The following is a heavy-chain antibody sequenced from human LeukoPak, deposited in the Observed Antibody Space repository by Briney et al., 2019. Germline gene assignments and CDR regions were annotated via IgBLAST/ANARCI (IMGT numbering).Heavy chain of an antibody. Sequence: SETLSLTCTVSGGSISSYYWSWIRRPPGKGLEWIGYIYYSGSTNYNPSLKSRVTISVDTSKNQFSLKLSSVTAADTAVYYCARIGGYDFWSGYTTFDQYYFDYWGQGTLVTVSS. CDR2: IYYSGST. V-gene: IGHV4-59*08. CDR1: GGSISSYY. D-gene: IGHD3-3*01. CDR3: ARIGGYDFWSGYTTFDQYYFDY. J-gene: IGHJ4*02.